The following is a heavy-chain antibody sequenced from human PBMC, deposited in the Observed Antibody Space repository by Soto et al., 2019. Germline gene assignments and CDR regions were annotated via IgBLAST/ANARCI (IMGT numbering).Heavy chain of an antibody. CDR2: ISGSGGST. V-gene: IGHV3-23*01. CDR3: AKYPLIVVVVAATHNDY. D-gene: IGHD2-15*01. J-gene: IGHJ4*02. CDR1: GFTFSSYA. Sequence: EVQLLESGGGLVQPGGSLRLSCAASGFTFSSYAMSWVRQAPGKGLEWVSAISGSGGSTYYADSVKGRFTISRDNSKNTLYLQMNSLIAEDTAVYYCAKYPLIVVVVAATHNDYWGQGTLVTVSS.